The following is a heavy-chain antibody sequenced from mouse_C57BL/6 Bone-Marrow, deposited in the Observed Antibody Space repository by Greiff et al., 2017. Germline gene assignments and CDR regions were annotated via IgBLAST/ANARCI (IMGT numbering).Heavy chain of an antibody. CDR3: TNTTVVAPWRNYFDY. J-gene: IGHJ2*01. V-gene: IGHV14-1*01. D-gene: IGHD1-1*01. Sequence: VQLQQSGAELVRPGASVKLSCTASGFNIKDYYMHWVKQRPEQGLEWIGRIDPEDGDTEYAPKFQGKATMTADTSSNTAYLQLSSLTSEDTAVYYCTNTTVVAPWRNYFDYWGQGTTLTVSS. CDR1: GFNIKDYY. CDR2: IDPEDGDT.